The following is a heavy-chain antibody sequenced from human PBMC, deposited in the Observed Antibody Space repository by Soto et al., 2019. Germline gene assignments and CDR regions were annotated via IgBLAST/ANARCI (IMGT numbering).Heavy chain of an antibody. Sequence: SETLSLTCAVSGGSISSGGYSWSWIRQPPGKGLEWIGYIYHSGSTYYNPSLKSRVTISVDRSKNQFSLKLSSVTAADTAVYYCAREQHDYGDYTNWFDPWGQGTLVTVSS. CDR3: AREQHDYGDYTNWFDP. CDR2: IYHSGST. J-gene: IGHJ5*02. D-gene: IGHD4-17*01. CDR1: GGSISSGGYS. V-gene: IGHV4-30-2*01.